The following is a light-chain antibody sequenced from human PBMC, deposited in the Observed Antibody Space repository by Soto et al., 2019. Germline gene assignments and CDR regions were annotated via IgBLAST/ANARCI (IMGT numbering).Light chain of an antibody. CDR3: QHYYTYPYT. CDR2: KAS. CDR1: QNINNL. Sequence: DIQMTQSPSTLSASVGGRVTISCRASQNINNLLAWYQQKPGKVPKLLIYKASSLESGVPTRFNGSGSGTDFTLTISSLQPDDFATYYFQHYYTYPYTFGQGTKLEIK. J-gene: IGKJ2*01. V-gene: IGKV1-5*03.